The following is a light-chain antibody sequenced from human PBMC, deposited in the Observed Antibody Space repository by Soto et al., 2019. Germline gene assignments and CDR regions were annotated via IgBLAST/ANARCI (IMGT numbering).Light chain of an antibody. V-gene: IGLV2-8*01. CDR2: EVS. CDR3: SFFVGSNNLGV. Sequence: QSVLTQPPSASGSPGQSVTISCTGTSSDVGTYNYVSWYQQHPGKAPKLMIYEVSKRPSGVPDRFSGSKSGNTASLTVSGLQAEDEADYYCSFFVGSNNLGVFGGGTKLTVL. J-gene: IGLJ3*02. CDR1: SSDVGTYNY.